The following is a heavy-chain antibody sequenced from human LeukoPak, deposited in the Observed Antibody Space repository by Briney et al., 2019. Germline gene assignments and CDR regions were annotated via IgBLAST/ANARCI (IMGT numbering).Heavy chain of an antibody. D-gene: IGHD3-3*01. J-gene: IGHJ4*02. CDR3: ALVYLWSGYFHY. Sequence: SETLSLTCTVSGGSISSGGYYWSWIRQHAGKGLEWIGYIYYSGSTYYNPSLKSRVTISVDTSKNQFSVKLSSLTAADTAVYDCALVYLWSGYFHYWGQGTLVTVSS. CDR2: IYYSGST. CDR1: GGSISSGGYY. V-gene: IGHV4-31*03.